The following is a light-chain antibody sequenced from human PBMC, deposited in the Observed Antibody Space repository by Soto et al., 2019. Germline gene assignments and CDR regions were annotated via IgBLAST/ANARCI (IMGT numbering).Light chain of an antibody. CDR2: LNSDGSH. Sequence: QPVLTQSPSASASLGASVKLTCTLSSGHSNYAIAWHQQQSEKGTRYLMKLNSDGSHSKGDGIPDRFSGSSSGAERYLTISSLQAEDEADYYCQTWGSGIVVFGGGTKVTVL. J-gene: IGLJ2*01. CDR3: QTWGSGIVV. CDR1: SGHSNYA. V-gene: IGLV4-69*01.